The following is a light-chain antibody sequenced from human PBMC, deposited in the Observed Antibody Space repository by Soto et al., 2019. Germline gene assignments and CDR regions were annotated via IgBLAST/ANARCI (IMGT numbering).Light chain of an antibody. Sequence: QSVLTQSSSASASLGSSVKLTCTLSSDHSNYFISWHQQQPGKAPRYLMKLEDSGRCDVGSGVPDRFSGSSSGADRYLTISNLQSEDEADYYCETWDFNTQVFGGGTKVTVL. CDR2: LEDSGRC. J-gene: IGLJ3*02. CDR3: ETWDFNTQV. CDR1: SDHSNYF. V-gene: IGLV4-60*03.